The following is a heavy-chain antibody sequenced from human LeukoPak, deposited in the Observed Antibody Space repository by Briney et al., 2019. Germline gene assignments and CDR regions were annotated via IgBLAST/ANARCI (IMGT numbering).Heavy chain of an antibody. CDR3: AKFFCVRGSRRPKDY. CDR2: ISYDGGNK. D-gene: IGHD3-10*02. J-gene: IGHJ4*02. Sequence: GRSLRPSSAASGLAFTAEGTHWVRQAPGKGLEWVALISYDGGNKFYADSVRDRFTISRDNSTKTLFLQINSLELEYMATYYSAKFFCVRGSRRPKDYWGQGTLVIVSS. V-gene: IGHV3-30*18. CDR1: GLAFTAEG.